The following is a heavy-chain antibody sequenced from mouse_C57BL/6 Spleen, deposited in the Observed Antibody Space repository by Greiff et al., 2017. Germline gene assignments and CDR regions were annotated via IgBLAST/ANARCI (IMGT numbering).Heavy chain of an antibody. CDR3: ARGPVYDYDSHWYFDV. D-gene: IGHD2-4*01. Sequence: EVQLQQSGPELVKPGASVKISCKASGYTFTDYYMNWVKQSHGKSLEWIGDINPNNGGTSYNQKFKGKATLTVDKSSSTAYMELRSLTSEDSAVYYCARGPVYDYDSHWYFDVWGTGTTVTVSS. CDR2: INPNNGGT. V-gene: IGHV1-26*01. J-gene: IGHJ1*03. CDR1: GYTFTDYY.